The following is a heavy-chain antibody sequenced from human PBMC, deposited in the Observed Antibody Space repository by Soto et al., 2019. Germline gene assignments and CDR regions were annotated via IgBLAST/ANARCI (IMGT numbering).Heavy chain of an antibody. CDR1: GYSFTGYW. D-gene: IGHD6-13*01. J-gene: IGHJ6*02. CDR3: VTSSWSYFGLDV. Sequence: GESLKNSCLASGYSFTGYWGGWVRQVSGRGLEWMGIIYPHVSDTRYSPSFQGQVTISADKSSSTVYLQWTNLKASDTAIYYCVTSSWSYFGLDVWGQGTTVTVSS. V-gene: IGHV5-51*01. CDR2: IYPHVSDT.